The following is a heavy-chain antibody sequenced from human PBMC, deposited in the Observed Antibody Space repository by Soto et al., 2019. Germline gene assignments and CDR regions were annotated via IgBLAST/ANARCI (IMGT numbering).Heavy chain of an antibody. Sequence: ASVEVSCKASCYTFTSYYIRWVRQAPGQGLEWKGWTIAYSGCTNYAQKFQGRVSLTTETSTSTVYMELRSLRSDDTAVYYCARDQSFDSTYYYGIGVWGQGNRVTVAS. J-gene: IGHJ6*02. CDR3: ARDQSFDSTYYYGIGV. CDR2: TIAYSGCT. CDR1: CYTFTSYY. V-gene: IGHV1-18*01. D-gene: IGHD6-13*01.